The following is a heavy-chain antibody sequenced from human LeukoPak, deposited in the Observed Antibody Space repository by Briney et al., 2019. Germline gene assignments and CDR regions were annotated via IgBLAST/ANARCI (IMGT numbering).Heavy chain of an antibody. Sequence: SVKVSCKASGGTFSSYAISWVRQAPGQGLEWMGGIIPIFGTANYAQKFQGRVTITADESTSTAYMELSSLRSEDTAVYYCARAGARMVRGVMGFDYWGQGTLVTVSS. CDR3: ARAGARMVRGVMGFDY. J-gene: IGHJ4*02. CDR2: IIPIFGTA. V-gene: IGHV1-69*13. D-gene: IGHD3-10*01. CDR1: GGTFSSYA.